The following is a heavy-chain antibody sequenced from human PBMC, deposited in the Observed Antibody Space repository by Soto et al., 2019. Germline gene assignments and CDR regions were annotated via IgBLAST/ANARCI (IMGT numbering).Heavy chain of an antibody. D-gene: IGHD1-26*01. CDR2: MKPSNGNT. J-gene: IGHJ4*02. Sequence: GASVKVSCKASGYTFTNYDINWVRQATGQGLEWMGWMKPSNGNTGYAQKFQGRVTMTRDTSISAAYMELSSLTSADTAVYYCARFVRHQLPTIDYWGQGALVTVSS. CDR3: ARFVRHQLPTIDY. CDR1: GYTFTNYD. V-gene: IGHV1-8*01.